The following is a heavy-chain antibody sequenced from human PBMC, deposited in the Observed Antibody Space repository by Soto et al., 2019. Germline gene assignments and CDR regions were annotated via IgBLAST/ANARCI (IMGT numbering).Heavy chain of an antibody. CDR1: GGSFSGYY. CDR3: VRREAARGGGFRLLLWRRFAA. CDR2: INHSAST. V-gene: IGHV4-34*01. J-gene: IGHJ5*02. Sequence: PSGTLSLTCAVYGGSFSGYYWSWFRQPPGKGLEWMGEINHSASTNYNPSLTSRVTISVDTCKNQFSLNLSSVTAPHTAVYDCVRREAARGGGFRLLLWRRFAAWGQRPLVTGS. D-gene: IGHD2-21*01.